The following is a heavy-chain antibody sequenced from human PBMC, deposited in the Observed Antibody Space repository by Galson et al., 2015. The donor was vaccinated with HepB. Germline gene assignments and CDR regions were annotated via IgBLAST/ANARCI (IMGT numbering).Heavy chain of an antibody. CDR2: IYSGGSA. CDR1: GFTVSSNY. CDR3: ASTNPWEPLDY. Sequence: SLRLSCAASGFTVSSNYMSWVRQAPGKGLEWVSVIYSGGSAYYADSVKGRFTISRHNSKNTLYLQMNSLRAEDTAVYYCASTNPWEPLDYCGQGTLVTVSS. D-gene: IGHD1-26*01. J-gene: IGHJ4*02. V-gene: IGHV3-53*04.